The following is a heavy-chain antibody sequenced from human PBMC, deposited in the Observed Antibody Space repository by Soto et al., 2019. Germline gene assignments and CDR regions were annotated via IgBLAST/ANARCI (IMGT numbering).Heavy chain of an antibody. J-gene: IGHJ5*02. CDR3: ARVLLWFGDPLKPNWFDP. CDR1: GGSVSSGSYY. Sequence: QVQLQESGPGLVKPSETLSLTCTVSGGSVSSGSYYWSWIRQPPGKGLEWIGYIYYSGSTNYNPSLKSRVTISVDTSKNQFSLKLSSVTAADTAVYYCARVLLWFGDPLKPNWFDPWGQGTLVTVSS. D-gene: IGHD3-10*01. CDR2: IYYSGST. V-gene: IGHV4-61*01.